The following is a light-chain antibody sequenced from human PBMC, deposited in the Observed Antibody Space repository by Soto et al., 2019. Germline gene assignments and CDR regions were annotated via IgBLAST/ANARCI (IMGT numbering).Light chain of an antibody. CDR2: EGS. V-gene: IGLV2-23*01. Sequence: QSALTQPASVSGSPGQSITISCTGTSSDVGSYNLVSWYQQHPGKAPKLMIFEGSKRPSGVSNRFSGSKSGNTASLTISGLQAEDEADYHCGSYGGTSTVVFGGGTKVTVL. CDR1: SSDVGSYNL. CDR3: GSYGGTSTVV. J-gene: IGLJ2*01.